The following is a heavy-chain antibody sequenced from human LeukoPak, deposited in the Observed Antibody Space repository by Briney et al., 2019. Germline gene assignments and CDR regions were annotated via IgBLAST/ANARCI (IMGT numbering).Heavy chain of an antibody. J-gene: IGHJ4*02. CDR2: INPNSGGT. V-gene: IGHV1-2*02. D-gene: IGHD3-16*01. CDR1: GYTFTGYY. CDR3: AREGGTVRGSPNY. Sequence: ASVKVSCKASGYTFTGYYMHWVRQAPGQGLEWMGWINPNSGGTNYAQKFQGRVTMTRDTSISTAYMELSRLRSDDTAVYYCAREGGTVRGSPNYWGQGTLVTVSS.